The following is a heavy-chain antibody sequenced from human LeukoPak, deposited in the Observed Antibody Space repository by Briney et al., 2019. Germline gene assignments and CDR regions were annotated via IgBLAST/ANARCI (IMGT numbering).Heavy chain of an antibody. CDR1: GFTFSSYG. CDR3: AKDAGWFGVNWFDP. J-gene: IGHJ5*02. V-gene: IGHV3-30*18. CDR2: ISYDGSNK. D-gene: IGHD3-3*01. Sequence: GGSLRLSCAASGFTFSSYGMHWVRQAPGKGLEWVAVISYDGSNKYYADSVKGRFTISRDNSKNTLDLQMTSLRAEDTAVYYCAKDAGWFGVNWFDPWGQGTLVTVSS.